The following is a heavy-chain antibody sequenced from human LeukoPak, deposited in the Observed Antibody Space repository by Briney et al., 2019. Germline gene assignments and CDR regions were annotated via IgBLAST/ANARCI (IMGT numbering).Heavy chain of an antibody. V-gene: IGHV3-30*18. CDR1: GFTFSSYG. CDR3: AKEFVPAVRFGESYGMDV. Sequence: GGSLRLSCAASGFTFSSYGVHWVRQAPGKGLEWVAVISYDGSNKYYADSVKGRFTISRDNSKNTLYLQMNSLRAEDTAVYYCAKEFVPAVRFGESYGMDVWGQGTTVTVSS. CDR2: ISYDGSNK. D-gene: IGHD3-10*01. J-gene: IGHJ6*02.